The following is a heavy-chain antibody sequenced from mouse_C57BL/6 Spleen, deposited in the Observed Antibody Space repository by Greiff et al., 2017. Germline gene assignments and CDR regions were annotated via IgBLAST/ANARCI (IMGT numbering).Heavy chain of an antibody. V-gene: IGHV15-2*01. CDR1: DSEVFHIAY. Sequence: QVQLQQSGSELRSPGSSVKLSCKDFDSEVFHIAYMSWVRQKPGHGFEWIGGILPSIGRTIYGEKFEDKATLDADTLSNTAYLELNSLTSEDSAIYYCARASGSSYDWYFDVWGTGTTVTVSS. CDR2: ILPSIGRT. J-gene: IGHJ1*03. CDR3: ARASGSSYDWYFDV. D-gene: IGHD1-1*01.